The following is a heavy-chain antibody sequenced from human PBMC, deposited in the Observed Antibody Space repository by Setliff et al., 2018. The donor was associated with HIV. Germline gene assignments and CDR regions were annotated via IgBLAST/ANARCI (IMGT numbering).Heavy chain of an antibody. Sequence: GASVKVSCKASGYTFTNYFMHWVRQAPGKGLEWMGRVDPEDGETIYVEKFQGRVTMTADTSTNTAYMELNSLRSEDTAVYYCGTVRIAVPDDFDFWGQGTLVTVSS. D-gene: IGHD6-19*01. J-gene: IGHJ4*02. CDR3: GTVRIAVPDDFDF. V-gene: IGHV1-69-2*01. CDR1: GYTFTNYF. CDR2: VDPEDGET.